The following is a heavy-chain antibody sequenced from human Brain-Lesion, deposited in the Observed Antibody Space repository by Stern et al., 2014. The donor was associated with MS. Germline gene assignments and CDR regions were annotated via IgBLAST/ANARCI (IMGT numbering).Heavy chain of an antibody. J-gene: IGHJ5*01. CDR3: ARGERWFDS. D-gene: IGHD3-10*01. CDR2: VNNDGRRT. V-gene: IGHV3-74*02. Sequence: EVQLVESGGGLVHPRPPPPLPRAASGFTFSNHSMHWVPQAPGQGLVWVSRVNNDGRRTSYADSVKGRFTMSRDNAKNTLYLQMNSLRVEDTAIYYCARGERWFDSWGQGTLVTVSS. CDR1: GFTFSNHS.